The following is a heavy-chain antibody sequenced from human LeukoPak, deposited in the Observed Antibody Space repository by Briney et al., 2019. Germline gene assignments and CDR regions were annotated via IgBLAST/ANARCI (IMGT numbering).Heavy chain of an antibody. CDR2: INPNSGGT. J-gene: IGHJ4*02. D-gene: IGHD2-2*01. CDR1: GYTFTGCY. CDR3: ARDGEDCSSTSCYDERSLGFDY. V-gene: IGHV1-2*02. Sequence: GASVKVSCKASGYTFTGCYMHWVRQAPGQGLEWMGWINPNSGGTNYAQKFQGRVTMTRDTSISTAYMELSRLRSDDTAVYYCARDGEDCSSTSCYDERSLGFDYWGQGTLVTVSS.